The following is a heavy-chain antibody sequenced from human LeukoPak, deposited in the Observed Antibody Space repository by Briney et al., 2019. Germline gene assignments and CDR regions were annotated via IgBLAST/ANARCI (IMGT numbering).Heavy chain of an antibody. CDR1: GGSISTYY. D-gene: IGHD3-16*02. CDR3: ARRRDYAWGSYRYAFDI. Sequence: PSETLSLTCTVSGGSISTYYWSWIRQPPGKGLEWIGYISYSGNTNYNPSLKSRVTMSVDTSKNQFSLKLSSVTAADTAVYYCARRRDYAWGSYRYAFDIWGQGTMVTVSS. V-gene: IGHV4-59*01. CDR2: ISYSGNT. J-gene: IGHJ3*02.